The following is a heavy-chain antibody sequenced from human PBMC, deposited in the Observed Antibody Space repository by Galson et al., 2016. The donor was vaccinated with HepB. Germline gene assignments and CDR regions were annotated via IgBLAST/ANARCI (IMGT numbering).Heavy chain of an antibody. CDR2: ISSSSSII. J-gene: IGHJ4*02. CDR3: ASPEETGDIVS. D-gene: IGHD7-27*01. V-gene: IGHV3-48*04. Sequence: LEWVSYISSSSSIINYADSVKGRFIISRDNAKNSLYLQMNILRAEDTAVYYCASPEETGDIVSWGQGTLVTVSS.